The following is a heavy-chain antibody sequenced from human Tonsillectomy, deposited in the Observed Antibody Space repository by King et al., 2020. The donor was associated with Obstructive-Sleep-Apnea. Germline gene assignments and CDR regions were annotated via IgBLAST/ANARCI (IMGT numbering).Heavy chain of an antibody. Sequence: VQLVGSGGGLVQPGGSLRLSCAASGFSFSSVAMSLVRQAPGKGRGWGSAIIVSGVGTNNAGSRKGRFSISRENSKNTLYLQMNSLRAEDTAVYYCAKADSRVRGVIIIPFDYWGQGTLVTVSS. CDR2: IIVSGVGT. CDR1: GFSFSSVA. V-gene: IGHV3-23*04. D-gene: IGHD3-10*01. J-gene: IGHJ4*02. CDR3: AKADSRVRGVIIIPFDY.